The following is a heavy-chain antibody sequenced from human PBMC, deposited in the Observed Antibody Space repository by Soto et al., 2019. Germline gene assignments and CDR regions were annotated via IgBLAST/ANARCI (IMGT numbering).Heavy chain of an antibody. D-gene: IGHD2-2*01. Sequence: LRLSCAASGFTFSSYEMNWVRQAPGKGLEWVSYISSSGSTIYYADSVKGRFTISRDSAKNSLYLQMNSLRAEDTAVYYCARDRYCSSTSCSMTYYYYYYGMDVWGQGTTVTVSS. CDR3: ARDRYCSSTSCSMTYYYYYYGMDV. V-gene: IGHV3-48*03. J-gene: IGHJ6*02. CDR2: ISSSGSTI. CDR1: GFTFSSYE.